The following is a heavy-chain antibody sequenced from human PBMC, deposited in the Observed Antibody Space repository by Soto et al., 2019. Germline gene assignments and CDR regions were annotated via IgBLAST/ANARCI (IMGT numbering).Heavy chain of an antibody. CDR3: VKASPFYDPLPGYYSTNLFDT. D-gene: IGHD3-9*01. CDR2: ISSDGDIT. J-gene: IGHJ5*02. Sequence: GGSLRLSCSASGFTFSEYSMHWVRQAPGEGLQYVSTISSDGDITYYADSVKGRFTISRDNSKNTLYLQMNSLRPEDTAVYYCVKASPFYDPLPGYYSTNLFDTWGQGTLVTVSS. V-gene: IGHV3-64D*06. CDR1: GFTFSEYS.